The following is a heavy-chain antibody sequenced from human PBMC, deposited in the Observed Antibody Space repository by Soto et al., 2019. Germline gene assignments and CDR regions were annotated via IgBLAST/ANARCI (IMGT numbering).Heavy chain of an antibody. D-gene: IGHD1-26*01. CDR1: GFNFTNAW. Sequence: PGGSLRLSCVVSGFNFTNAWMNWVRQAPGKGLEWVGRIKRKTDGGTTEYAAPVKGRFTISRDDSKNTLYLQMNSLKTEDTAAYYCTTDAQWGIWGQGTMVTVSS. CDR3: TTDAQWGI. V-gene: IGHV3-15*07. J-gene: IGHJ3*02. CDR2: IKRKTDGGTT.